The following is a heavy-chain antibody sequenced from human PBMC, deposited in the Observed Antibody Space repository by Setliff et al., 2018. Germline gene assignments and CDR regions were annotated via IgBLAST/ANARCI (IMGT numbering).Heavy chain of an antibody. CDR2: ISTYNGKT. D-gene: IGHD3-22*01. V-gene: IGHV1-18*01. Sequence: ASVKVSCKASGYIFTSYGFSWVRQAPGQGLEWMGWISTYNGKTNYAQKFQGRVTMTTDTSTSTAYMELRSLRADDTAVYYCARELDYQYYYDSSGRYAFDIWGQGTMVTVS. CDR1: GYIFTSYG. CDR3: ARELDYQYYYDSSGRYAFDI. J-gene: IGHJ3*02.